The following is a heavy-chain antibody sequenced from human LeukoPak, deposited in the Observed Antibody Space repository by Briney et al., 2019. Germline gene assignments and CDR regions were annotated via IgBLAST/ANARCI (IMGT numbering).Heavy chain of an antibody. CDR2: TYHSGST. Sequence: SETLSLTCAVSGGSISSGGYSWSWIRQPPGKGLEWIGYTYHSGSTYYNPSLKSRVTISVDRSKNQFSLKLSSVTAADTAVYYCARGNVVVVAARLHWFDPWGQGTLVTVSS. CDR1: GGSISSGGYS. D-gene: IGHD2-15*01. CDR3: ARGNVVVVAARLHWFDP. J-gene: IGHJ5*02. V-gene: IGHV4-30-2*01.